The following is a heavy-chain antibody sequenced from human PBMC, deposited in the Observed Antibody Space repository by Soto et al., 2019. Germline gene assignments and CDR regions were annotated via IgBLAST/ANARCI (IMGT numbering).Heavy chain of an antibody. J-gene: IGHJ4*02. D-gene: IGHD2-21*02. CDR1: GFTFSSSA. CDR3: SKGCGGDCYSGVHY. V-gene: IGHV3-23*01. Sequence: EVQLLESGRGLVQPGGSLRLSCAASGFTFSSSAMSWVRQAPGKGLEWVSSISNSGGSTYYADSVKGRFTISRDNSKNALYLQMNCLQAEDTAVYYCSKGCGGDCYSGVHYWGQGTLVTVSS. CDR2: ISNSGGST.